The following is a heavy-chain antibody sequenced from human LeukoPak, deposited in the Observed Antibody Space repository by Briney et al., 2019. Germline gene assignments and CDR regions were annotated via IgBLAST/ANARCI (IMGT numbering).Heavy chain of an antibody. J-gene: IGHJ3*02. D-gene: IGHD3-16*01. CDR3: ARLITRMGAFDI. V-gene: IGHV4-4*07. Sequence: SETLSLTCTVSGGSISSYYWSWIRQPAGKRFEGIGRIYTSGSTNYNPPLKSRVTISVDKSKNQFSLKLSSVTAADTAVYYCARLITRMGAFDIWGQGTMVTVSS. CDR2: IYTSGST. CDR1: GGSISSYY.